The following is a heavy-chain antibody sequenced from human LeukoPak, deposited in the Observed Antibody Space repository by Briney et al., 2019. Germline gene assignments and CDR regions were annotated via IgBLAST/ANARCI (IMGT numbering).Heavy chain of an antibody. J-gene: IGHJ4*02. Sequence: SETLSLTCAVSTGSISGYYWSWIRQPPGKGLEWIGYIYYSGSTNYNPSLKSRVTISVDTSKNQFSLKLSSVTAADTAVYYCARQQSQWPGRYFDYWGQGTLVTVSP. CDR1: TGSISGYY. CDR3: ARQQSQWPGRYFDY. D-gene: IGHD6-19*01. CDR2: IYYSGST. V-gene: IGHV4-59*08.